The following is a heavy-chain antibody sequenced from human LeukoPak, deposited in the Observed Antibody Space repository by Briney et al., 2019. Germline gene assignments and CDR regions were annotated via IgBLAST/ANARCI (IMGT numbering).Heavy chain of an antibody. CDR1: GGSISSGGYY. CDR2: IYYSGST. CDR3: ARVDPDSSSTLEVFDY. D-gene: IGHD6-6*01. J-gene: IGHJ4*02. Sequence: SETLSLTCTVSGGSISSGGYYWSWIRQHPGKGLEWIGYIYYSGSTYYNPSLKSRVTISVDTSKNQFSLKLSSVTAADTAVYYCARVDPDSSSTLEVFDYWGQGTLVTVSS. V-gene: IGHV4-61*08.